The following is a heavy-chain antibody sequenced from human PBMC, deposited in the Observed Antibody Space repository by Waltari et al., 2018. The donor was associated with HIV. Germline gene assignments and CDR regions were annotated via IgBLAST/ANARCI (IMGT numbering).Heavy chain of an antibody. J-gene: IGHJ6*02. Sequence: EVQLVESGGALVQPGRSLRLSCAASGFTFDDYSLHWVRQAPGKGLEWVSGISWSGSSRHYADSVKGRFTISRDNAKNSLYLQMNSLRADDTALYYCVKDMADCTTTNCYKDYYYGMDVWGRGTTVTVSS. CDR2: ISWSGSSR. CDR3: VKDMADCTTTNCYKDYYYGMDV. V-gene: IGHV3-9*01. D-gene: IGHD2-2*02. CDR1: GFTFDDYS.